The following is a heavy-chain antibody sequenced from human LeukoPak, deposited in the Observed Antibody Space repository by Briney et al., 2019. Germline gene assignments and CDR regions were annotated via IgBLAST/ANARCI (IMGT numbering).Heavy chain of an antibody. J-gene: IGHJ4*02. CDR1: GFTFSNYA. V-gene: IGHV3-30-3*01. CDR3: ARDLSGSYMSDY. Sequence: GRSLRLSCAASGFTFSNYAMHWARQAPGKGLEWVAFISHDRSNSCHADSVKGRFTISRDNYKNTLYLQMNSLTDEDTAVYYCARDLSGSYMSDYWGQGTLVTVSS. CDR2: ISHDRSNS. D-gene: IGHD3-10*01.